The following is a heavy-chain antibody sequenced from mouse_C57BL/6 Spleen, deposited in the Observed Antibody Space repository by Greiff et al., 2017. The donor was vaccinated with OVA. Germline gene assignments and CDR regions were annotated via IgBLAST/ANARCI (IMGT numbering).Heavy chain of an antibody. V-gene: IGHV1-64*01. CDR3: ARDGAGTVYYFDY. J-gene: IGHJ2*01. D-gene: IGHD4-1*01. CDR1: GYTFTSYW. Sequence: QVQLQQPGAELVKPGASVKLSCKASGYTFTSYWMHWVKQRPGQGLEWIGMIHPNSGSTNYNEKFKSKATLTVDKSSSTAYMQLSSLTSEDSAVYYYARDGAGTVYYFDYWGQGTTLTVSS. CDR2: IHPNSGST.